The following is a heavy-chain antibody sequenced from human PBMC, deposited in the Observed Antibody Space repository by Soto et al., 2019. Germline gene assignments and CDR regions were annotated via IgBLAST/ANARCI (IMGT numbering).Heavy chain of an antibody. J-gene: IGHJ4*02. CDR3: AKSGYDFWAYFDY. Sequence: EVKLLESGGGLVQPGGSLRLSCAASGFTFSSYAMTWVRQAPGKGLDWVSSISGSRGSTYYADSVKGRFTISRDNSRNTLYLQMSSLRAEDTAVYYCAKSGYDFWAYFDYWGQGTLVTVSS. CDR1: GFTFSSYA. CDR2: ISGSRGST. V-gene: IGHV3-23*01. D-gene: IGHD5-12*01.